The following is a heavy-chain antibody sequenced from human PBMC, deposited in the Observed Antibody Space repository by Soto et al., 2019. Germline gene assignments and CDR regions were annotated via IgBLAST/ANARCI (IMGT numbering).Heavy chain of an antibody. Sequence: QVQLVQSGAEVKKPGASVKVSCKASGYTFTSYAMHWVRQAPGQRLEWMGWINAGNGNTKYSQKFQGRVTITRYTSASTAYMELSSLRSEDTAVYYCATGHCSSTSCYTDDYWGQGTLVTVSS. D-gene: IGHD2-2*02. CDR1: GYTFTSYA. CDR3: ATGHCSSTSCYTDDY. V-gene: IGHV1-3*01. J-gene: IGHJ4*02. CDR2: INAGNGNT.